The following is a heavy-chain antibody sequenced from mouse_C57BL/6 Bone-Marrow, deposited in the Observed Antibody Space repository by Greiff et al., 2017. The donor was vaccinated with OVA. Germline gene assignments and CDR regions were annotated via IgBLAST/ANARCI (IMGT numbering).Heavy chain of an antibody. J-gene: IGHJ2*01. CDR2: IDPSDSYT. V-gene: IGHV1-50*01. D-gene: IGHD6-1*01. CDR1: GYTFTSYW. CDR3: ARSTGSPYYFDY. Sequence: QVQLQQPGAELVKPGASVKLSCKASGYTFTSYWMQWVKQRPGQGLEWIGEIDPSDSYTNYNQKFKGKATLTVDTSSSTAYMQLSSLTSEDSAVYYCARSTGSPYYFDYWGQGTTLTVSS.